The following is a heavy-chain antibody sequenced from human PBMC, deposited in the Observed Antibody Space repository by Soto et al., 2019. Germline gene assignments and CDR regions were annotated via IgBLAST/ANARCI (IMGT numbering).Heavy chain of an antibody. CDR1: GYTFTTYY. CDR2: INPSGGAT. D-gene: IGHD5-18*01. J-gene: IGHJ6*02. Sequence: QVQLVQSGAEVKKPGASVKVPCKAPGYTFTTYYLHWVRQAPGRGPEWIGTINPSGGATSYGQKFQGRVTMTRDTSTSTVHMELSSRRSEDTAVYYCAGWGGTGYTYDSQLGLDVWGQGTTVTVSS. V-gene: IGHV1-46*01. CDR3: AGWGGTGYTYDSQLGLDV.